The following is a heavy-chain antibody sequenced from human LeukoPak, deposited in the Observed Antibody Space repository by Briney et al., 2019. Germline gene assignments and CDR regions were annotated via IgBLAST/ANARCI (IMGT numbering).Heavy chain of an antibody. CDR1: GGSISSGDYY. J-gene: IGHJ4*02. V-gene: IGHV4-30-4*08. D-gene: IGHD6-19*01. Sequence: SETLSLTCTVSGGSISSGDYYWSWIRQPPHQPPGKGLEWIGYIYYSGSAYYNPSLKSRTTISVDTSKNQFSLSLNSVTAADTAVYFCARALAVAKIFDYWGQGTLVTVSS. CDR2: IYYSGSA. CDR3: ARALAVAKIFDY.